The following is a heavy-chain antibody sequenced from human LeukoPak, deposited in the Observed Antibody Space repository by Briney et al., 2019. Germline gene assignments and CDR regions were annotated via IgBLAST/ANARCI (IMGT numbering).Heavy chain of an antibody. CDR3: ARDPGLKRYRGVYYFDY. CDR1: GYTYTTYG. D-gene: IGHD1-26*01. Sequence: ASVKVSCKASGYTYTTYGISWVRQAPGQELEWMAWISTNNGNTNYAHKLQGRATLTTDTSTSTAYMELRSLRSDDTAVYYCARDPGLKRYRGVYYFDYWGQEPWSPSPQ. J-gene: IGHJ4*01. V-gene: IGHV1-18*01. CDR2: ISTNNGNT.